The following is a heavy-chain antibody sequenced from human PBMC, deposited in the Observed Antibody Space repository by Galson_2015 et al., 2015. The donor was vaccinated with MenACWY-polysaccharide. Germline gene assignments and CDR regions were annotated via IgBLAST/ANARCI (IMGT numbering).Heavy chain of an antibody. CDR3: AKASQWGAAAVGSFDH. CDR2: IRGSGTNI. Sequence: SLRLSCAASGFSITSYAVNWVRQAPGKGLEWVAVIRGSGTNIHYADSVKGRFTISRDTSKSTLYLQMNSLRAEDTAKYYCAKASQWGAAAVGSFDHWGQGTLVTVSS. J-gene: IGHJ4*02. CDR1: GFSITSYA. D-gene: IGHD6-13*01. V-gene: IGHV3-23*01.